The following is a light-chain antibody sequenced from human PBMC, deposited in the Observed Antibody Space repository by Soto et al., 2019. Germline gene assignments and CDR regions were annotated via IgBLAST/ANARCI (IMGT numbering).Light chain of an antibody. J-gene: IGKJ1*01. CDR2: GAS. CDR3: QQYGSSPRT. CDR1: QSVNSA. Sequence: EIVMTQSPATLSVSPGERATLSCRASQSVNSALAWYQQKPGQVPRLLIYGASTRATGIPARFSGSGSGTEFTLTISSLQSEDFAVYYCQQYGSSPRTFGQGTKVDIK. V-gene: IGKV3-15*01.